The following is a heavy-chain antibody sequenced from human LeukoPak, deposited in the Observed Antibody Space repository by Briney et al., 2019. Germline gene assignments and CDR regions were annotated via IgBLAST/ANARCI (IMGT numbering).Heavy chain of an antibody. J-gene: IGHJ3*02. V-gene: IGHV3-30*03. CDR1: GFTFSSYG. CDR3: AREGGSYSREDAFDI. CDR2: ISYDGSNK. D-gene: IGHD1-26*01. Sequence: PGGSLRLSCAASGFTFSSYGMHWVRQAPGKGLEWVAVISYDGSNKYYADSVKGRFTISRDNSKNTLYLQMNSLRAEDTAVYYCAREGGSYSREDAFDIWGQGTMVTVSS.